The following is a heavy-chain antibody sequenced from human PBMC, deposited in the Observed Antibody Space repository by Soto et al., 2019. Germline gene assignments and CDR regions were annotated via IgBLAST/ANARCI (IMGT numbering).Heavy chain of an antibody. D-gene: IGHD2-21*02. CDR3: ARDGMTTGDT. V-gene: IGHV4-4*07. Sequence: SETLSLTCIVSGVSVRSYTWSWVRQPANKGLEWIGRVFSSVSATYNPSLKSRVSISMDTPEDRISLKLDSVTAADAGVYFCARDGMTTGDTWGPGTLVTVSS. CDR2: VFSSVSA. J-gene: IGHJ4*02. CDR1: GVSVRSYT.